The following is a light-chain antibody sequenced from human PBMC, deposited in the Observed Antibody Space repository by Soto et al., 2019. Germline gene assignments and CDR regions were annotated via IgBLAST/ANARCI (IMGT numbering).Light chain of an antibody. J-gene: IGLJ3*02. CDR3: QSYDSSLSGSV. CDR1: SSNIGSNY. CDR2: GNI. V-gene: IGLV1-40*01. Sequence: QSVLTQPPSASGTPGQRVTISCSGSSSNIGSNYVYWYQQLPGTAPKLLIYGNINRPSGVPDRFSGSKSGTSASLVITGLQAEDEADYHCQSYDSSLSGSVFGGGTKVTVL.